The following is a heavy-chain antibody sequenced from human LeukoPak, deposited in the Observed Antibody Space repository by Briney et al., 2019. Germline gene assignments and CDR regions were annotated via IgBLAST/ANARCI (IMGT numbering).Heavy chain of an antibody. D-gene: IGHD5-24*01. J-gene: IGHJ4*02. CDR2: ISWNSGSI. CDR1: GFTFDDYA. CDR3: ARDLGWLQSDY. Sequence: PGGSLRLSCAASGFTFDDYAMHWVRQAPGKGLEWVSGISWNSGSIGYADSVKGRFTISRDNAKNSVYLQINSLRAEDTAVYYCARDLGWLQSDYWGQGTLVTVSS. V-gene: IGHV3-9*01.